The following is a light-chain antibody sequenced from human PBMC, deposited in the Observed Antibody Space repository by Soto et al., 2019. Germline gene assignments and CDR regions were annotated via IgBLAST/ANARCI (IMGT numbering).Light chain of an antibody. V-gene: IGLV2-14*01. CDR3: SSYTSSSTYVV. J-gene: IGLJ2*01. Sequence: QSALTQPASVSGSPGQSITISCTGTSSDVGGYNYVSWYQQHPGKAPKLMIYDVSNRPSGVSNRFSGSKSGNTASLTISGXXXXXXXXXYCSSYTSSSTYVVFGGGTKVTVL. CDR2: DVS. CDR1: SSDVGGYNY.